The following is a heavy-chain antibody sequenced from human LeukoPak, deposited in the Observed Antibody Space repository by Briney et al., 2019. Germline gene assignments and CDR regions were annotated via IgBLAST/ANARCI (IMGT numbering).Heavy chain of an antibody. CDR3: ARETESFLTVTTRAPGYYYYMDV. D-gene: IGHD4-11*01. J-gene: IGHJ6*03. CDR1: GYTFTSNG. Sequence: GASVKVSCKASGYTFTSNGISWVRQAPGQGLEWMGWISAYNGNTNYAQKLQGRVTMTTDTSTSTAYMELRSLRSDDTAVYYCARETESFLTVTTRAPGYYYYMDVWGKGTTVTVSS. CDR2: ISAYNGNT. V-gene: IGHV1-18*01.